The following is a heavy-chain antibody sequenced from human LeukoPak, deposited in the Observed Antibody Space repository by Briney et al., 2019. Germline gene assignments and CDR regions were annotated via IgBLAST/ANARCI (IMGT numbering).Heavy chain of an antibody. CDR3: ARSSSGWPCMDV. D-gene: IGHD6-19*01. Sequence: ASVKVPCKASGYTFTSYDINWVRQATGQGLEWMGWMNPNSGNTGYAQKFQGRVTMTRNTSISTAYMELSSLRSEDTAVYYCARSSSGWPCMDVWGQGTTVTVSS. J-gene: IGHJ6*02. CDR2: MNPNSGNT. CDR1: GYTFTSYD. V-gene: IGHV1-8*01.